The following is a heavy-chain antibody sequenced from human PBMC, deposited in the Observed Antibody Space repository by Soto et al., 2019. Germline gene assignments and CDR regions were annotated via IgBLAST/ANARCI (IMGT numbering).Heavy chain of an antibody. Sequence: QVQLVQSGAEVKKPGSSVKVSCKASGGTFSSYTISWVRQAPGQGLEWMGRIIPILGIANYAQKFQGRVTMTPDKSTSTAYVERSSLIFDDTAVYYCARGQRIAAAGALSPCGQGTLVTVSS. D-gene: IGHD6-13*01. CDR3: ARGQRIAAAGALSP. V-gene: IGHV1-69*02. CDR1: GGTFSSYT. J-gene: IGHJ5*02. CDR2: IIPILGIA.